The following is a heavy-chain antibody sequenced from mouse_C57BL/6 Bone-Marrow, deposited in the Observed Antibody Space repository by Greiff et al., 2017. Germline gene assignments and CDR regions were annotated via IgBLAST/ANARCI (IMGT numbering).Heavy chain of an antibody. CDR1: GYTFTDYY. D-gene: IGHD3-3*01. J-gene: IGHJ1*03. CDR3: ARGRDLNCYFDV. V-gene: IGHV1-26*01. Sequence: EVQLQQSGPELVKPGASVKISCKASGYTFTDYYMTWVKQSHGKSLEWIGDINPNNGGTSYTQKFKGKATLTLDKSSSTAYMELRSLTSEDSAVYYCARGRDLNCYFDVWGTGTTVTVSS. CDR2: INPNNGGT.